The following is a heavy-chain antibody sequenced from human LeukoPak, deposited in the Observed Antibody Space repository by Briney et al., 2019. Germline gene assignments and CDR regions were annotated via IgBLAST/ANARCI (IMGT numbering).Heavy chain of an antibody. D-gene: IGHD5-18*01. CDR3: ARMDTAMVIDY. V-gene: IGHV1-69*04. Sequence: GASVKVSCEASGGTFSSYAISCERQALGQGLEWMGRIIPILGIAKYAQKFQGRVTITADKSTSTAYMELSSLRSEDTAVYYCARMDTAMVIDYWGQGTLVTVSS. CDR1: GGTFSSYA. J-gene: IGHJ4*02. CDR2: IIPILGIA.